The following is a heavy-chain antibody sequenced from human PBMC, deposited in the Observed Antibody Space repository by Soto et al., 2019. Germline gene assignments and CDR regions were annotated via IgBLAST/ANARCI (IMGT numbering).Heavy chain of an antibody. D-gene: IGHD6-13*01. CDR1: GYTFTGYY. V-gene: IGHV1-46*01. CDR2: INPSGGST. J-gene: IGHJ3*02. Sequence: ASVKASCKASGYTFTGYYMHWVRQAPGQGLEWMGIINPSGGSTSYAQKFQGRVTMTRDTSTSTVYMELSSLRSEDTAVYYCARTPLFSSSWYPEAFDIWGQGTMVTVSS. CDR3: ARTPLFSSSWYPEAFDI.